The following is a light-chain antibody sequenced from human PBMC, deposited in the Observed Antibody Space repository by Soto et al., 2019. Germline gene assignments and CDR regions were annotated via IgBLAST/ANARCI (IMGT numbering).Light chain of an antibody. J-gene: IGKJ4*01. CDR2: DAS. CDR1: QSISIY. Sequence: EVVSTQSPATGSLSPGERATLSCRASQSISIYVAWYKQKPGQPPSLLIYDASNRATGIPARFSGSGSGTDFTLTIRSLEPEDFAIDYCQQRSNWLTFGGGTKVDI. CDR3: QQRSNWLT. V-gene: IGKV3-11*01.